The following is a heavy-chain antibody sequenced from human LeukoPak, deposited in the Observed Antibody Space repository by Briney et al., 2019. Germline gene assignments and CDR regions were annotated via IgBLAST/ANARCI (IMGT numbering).Heavy chain of an antibody. CDR3: AKGNWRYFDY. CDR2: ISGSGGST. Sequence: GGSLRLSCAASGFTFSSNYMSWVRQAPGKGLEGVSAISGSGGSTYYADSVKGRFTISRDNSKNTLYLQMNSLGADDTAVYYCAKGNWRYFDYWGQGTLVTVSS. J-gene: IGHJ4*02. V-gene: IGHV3-23*01. D-gene: IGHD1-1*01. CDR1: GFTFSSNY.